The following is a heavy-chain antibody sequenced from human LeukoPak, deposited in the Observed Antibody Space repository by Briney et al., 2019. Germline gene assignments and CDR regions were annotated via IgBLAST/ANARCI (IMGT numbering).Heavy chain of an antibody. Sequence: ASVKVSCKASGGTFSSYAISWVRQAPGQGLEWMGGVIPIFGTANYAQKFQGRVTITTDESTSTAYMELSRLRSEDTAVYYCAREGLVTDYYDSSGYFLYWGQGTLVTVSS. J-gene: IGHJ4*02. CDR2: VIPIFGTA. CDR3: AREGLVTDYYDSSGYFLY. CDR1: GGTFSSYA. D-gene: IGHD3-22*01. V-gene: IGHV1-69*05.